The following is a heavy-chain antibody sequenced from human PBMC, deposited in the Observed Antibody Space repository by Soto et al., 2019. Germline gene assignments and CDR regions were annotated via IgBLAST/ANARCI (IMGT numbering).Heavy chain of an antibody. CDR1: GGSIGSPNYY. J-gene: IGHJ6*02. Sequence: SETLSLTCTVSGGSIGSPNYYWGWIRQPPGKGLEWIGSIYYGGSTFHSPSLKSRVTMSVDPAKNQFSLRLSSVTAADTAVYYCARLVFYCSGTGCLDHYYYGLDVWGQGTTVTVFS. V-gene: IGHV4-39*01. D-gene: IGHD2-15*01. CDR2: IYYGGST. CDR3: ARLVFYCSGTGCLDHYYYGLDV.